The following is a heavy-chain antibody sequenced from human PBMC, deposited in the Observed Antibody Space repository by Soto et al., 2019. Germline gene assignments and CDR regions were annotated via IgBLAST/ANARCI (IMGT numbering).Heavy chain of an antibody. D-gene: IGHD6-13*01. J-gene: IGHJ6*02. CDR3: ANPPPAYSSSWYSEPNYSYSGMDV. V-gene: IGHV3-23*01. CDR1: GFNIRKYA. CDR2: ISSSSSYI. Sequence: GGSLRLSCTISGFNIRKYAITWVPQAPGKGLEWVSSISSSSSYIYYADSVKGRFTISRDNSKNTLYLQMNSLRAEDTAVYYCANPPPAYSSSWYSEPNYSYSGMDVWGQGTTLTVSS.